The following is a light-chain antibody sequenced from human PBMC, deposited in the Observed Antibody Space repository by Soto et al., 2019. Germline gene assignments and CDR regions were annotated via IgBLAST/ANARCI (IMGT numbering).Light chain of an antibody. J-gene: IGKJ1*01. V-gene: IGKV3-20*01. Sequence: EIVLTQSPGTLSLSPGDRATLSCRASQIVSSNFLAWYQQKPGQAPRLLIYGASIRATGIPDRFSGSGSGTDFTLTIRRLEPEDFAMYFCHKYGSSPRTFGQGTKVEIK. CDR3: HKYGSSPRT. CDR1: QIVSSNF. CDR2: GAS.